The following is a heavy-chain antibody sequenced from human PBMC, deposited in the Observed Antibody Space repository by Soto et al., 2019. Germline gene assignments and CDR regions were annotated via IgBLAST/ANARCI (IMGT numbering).Heavy chain of an antibody. CDR3: AKNGQPPYYYYGLDV. Sequence: QGHLVQSGAEVKKPGTSVKVSCKASGYTFTRYGISWVRQAPGQGLEWMGWISAYNGDTNYAQNLQGRVTMTIDTPTSTAYMEVRSLTSDDTAVYYCAKNGQPPYYYYGLDVWGQGTTVTVSS. CDR1: GYTFTRYG. D-gene: IGHD2-8*01. V-gene: IGHV1-18*01. CDR2: ISAYNGDT. J-gene: IGHJ6*02.